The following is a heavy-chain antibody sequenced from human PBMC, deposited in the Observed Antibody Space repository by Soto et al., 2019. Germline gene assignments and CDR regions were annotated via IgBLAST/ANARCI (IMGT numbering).Heavy chain of an antibody. CDR1: GFTFSSYA. CDR3: AKDEMITFGGVIVPYPFDY. J-gene: IGHJ4*01. Sequence: GESLKISGAASGFTFSSYAMSWVRQAPGKGLEWVSAISGSGGSTYYADSVKGRFTISRDNSKNTLYLQMNSLRAEDTAVYYCAKDEMITFGGVIVPYPFDYWGHISLVTVSS. D-gene: IGHD3-16*02. V-gene: IGHV3-23*01. CDR2: ISGSGGST.